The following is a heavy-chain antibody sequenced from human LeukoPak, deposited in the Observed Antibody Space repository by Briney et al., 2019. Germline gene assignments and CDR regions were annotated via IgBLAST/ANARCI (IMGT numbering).Heavy chain of an antibody. D-gene: IGHD3-22*01. J-gene: IGHJ6*02. CDR1: GLTFSTYA. CDR3: ARDEGYYDSDYGMDV. Sequence: GRSLRLSCAASGLTFSTYAMQSVRQAPGNGLDWVAVISYDGTNKYYADSVKGRFTISRDNSKNTLYLQMNSLRAEDTAVYYCARDEGYYDSDYGMDVWGQGTTVTVSS. CDR2: ISYDGTNK. V-gene: IGHV3-30*04.